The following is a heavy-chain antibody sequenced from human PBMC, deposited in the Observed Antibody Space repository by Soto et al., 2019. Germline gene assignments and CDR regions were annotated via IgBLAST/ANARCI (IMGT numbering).Heavy chain of an antibody. CDR1: GYTFGSYG. J-gene: IGHJ5*02. D-gene: IGHD3-3*01. CDR3: ARDRVVVPGWFDP. Sequence: QVQLVQSGAEVKKPGASVKVSCTASGYTFGSYGMTWVRQAPGQGLEWMGWISAYNGNTDYAQKFQGRVTLTTDTSTDTAYMELRSLRSDDTAVYYCARDRVVVPGWFDPWGQGTLVTVSS. V-gene: IGHV1-18*01. CDR2: ISAYNGNT.